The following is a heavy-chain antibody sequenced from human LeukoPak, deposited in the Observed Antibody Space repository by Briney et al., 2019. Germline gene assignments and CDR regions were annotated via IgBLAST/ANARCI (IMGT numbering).Heavy chain of an antibody. CDR1: GGSITSTYYY. CDR3: ARRDYHVDTAAPSYFDY. CDR2: IHYSGST. Sequence: PSETLSLTCTVSGGSITSTYYYWGWIRQPPGKGLEWIGSIHYSGSTYYNPSLKSRVTISVDTSKNQFSLKLSSVTAADTAVYYCARRDYHVDTAAPSYFDYWGQGTLVTVSS. J-gene: IGHJ4*02. D-gene: IGHD5-18*01. V-gene: IGHV4-39*07.